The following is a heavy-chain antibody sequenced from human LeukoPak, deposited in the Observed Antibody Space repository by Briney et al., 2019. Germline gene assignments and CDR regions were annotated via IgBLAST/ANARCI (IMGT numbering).Heavy chain of an antibody. J-gene: IGHJ3*02. CDR3: ARDSGLGTMVRTNDAFDI. Sequence: SETLSLTCAVYGGSFSGYYWSWIRQPPGKGLEWIGEIYHSGSTNYNPSLKSRVTISVDKSKNQFSLKLSSVTAADTAVYYCARDSGLGTMVRTNDAFDIWGQGTMVTVSS. V-gene: IGHV4-34*01. D-gene: IGHD3-10*01. CDR1: GGSFSGYY. CDR2: IYHSGST.